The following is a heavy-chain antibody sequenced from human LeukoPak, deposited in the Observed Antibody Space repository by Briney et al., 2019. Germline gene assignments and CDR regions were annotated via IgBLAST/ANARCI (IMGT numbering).Heavy chain of an antibody. CDR1: GGSISSGGYY. D-gene: IGHD4-17*01. Sequence: SETLSLTCTVSGGSISSGGYYWSWIRQHPGTGLEWIGYIYYSGSTYYNPSLESRVTISVDTSKNQFSLKLSSVTAADTAVYYCAREGLAPTANRWFDPWGQGTLVTVSS. CDR2: IYYSGST. CDR3: AREGLAPTANRWFDP. J-gene: IGHJ5*02. V-gene: IGHV4-31*03.